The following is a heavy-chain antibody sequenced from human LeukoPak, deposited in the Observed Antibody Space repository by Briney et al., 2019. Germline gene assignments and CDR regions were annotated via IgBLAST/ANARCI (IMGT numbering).Heavy chain of an antibody. J-gene: IGHJ4*02. D-gene: IGHD5-12*01. CDR3: ASAPGGYGKGPQDY. CDR1: GYTFTDYY. V-gene: IGHV1-2*02. Sequence: ASVKVSCKASGYTFTDYYLHWVRQAPGQGLEWMGWINPNSGGTNYAQKFQGRVTMTRDTSISTAYMELSSLRSEDTAVYYCASAPGGYGKGPQDYWGQGTLVTVSS. CDR2: INPNSGGT.